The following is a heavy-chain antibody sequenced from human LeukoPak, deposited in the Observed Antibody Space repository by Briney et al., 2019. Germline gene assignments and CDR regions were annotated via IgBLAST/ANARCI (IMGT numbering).Heavy chain of an antibody. CDR3: ARQAAVIHAFDS. J-gene: IGHJ3*02. V-gene: IGHV5-51*01. Sequence: GEPLKISCEGCGYRFTSYWIGWVRKMPGKGLKWMGIIYPGDSHTNYSPSFQGQVTISADKSISTAYLQWSSLKGSDTAMYYCARQAAVIHAFDSWGQGRMVTVPS. CDR2: IYPGDSHT. D-gene: IGHD3-16*02. CDR1: GYRFTSYW.